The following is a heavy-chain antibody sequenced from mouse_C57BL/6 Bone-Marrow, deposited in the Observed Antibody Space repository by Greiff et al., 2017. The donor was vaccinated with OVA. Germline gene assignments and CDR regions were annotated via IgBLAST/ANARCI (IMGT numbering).Heavy chain of an antibody. V-gene: IGHV1-64*01. CDR1: GYTFTSYW. J-gene: IGHJ1*03. Sequence: QVQLQQPGAELVKPGASVKLSCKASGYTFTSYWMHWVKQRPGQGLEWIGMIHPSSGSTNYNEKFKSKATLTVDKSSRTASMQLSSLTYEDSAVYYCARHYDYDEVWYIDVWGKGTTVTVSS. CDR2: IHPSSGST. CDR3: ARHYDYDEVWYIDV. D-gene: IGHD2-4*01.